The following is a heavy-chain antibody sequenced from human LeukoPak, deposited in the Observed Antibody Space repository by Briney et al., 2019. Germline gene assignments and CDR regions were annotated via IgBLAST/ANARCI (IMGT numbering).Heavy chain of an antibody. D-gene: IGHD5-24*01. CDR2: IYYSGST. J-gene: IGHJ4*02. V-gene: IGHV4-59*01. Sequence: SETLSLTCTVSGGSISSYYWSWIRQPPGKGLEWIRYIYYSGSTNYNPSLKSRVTISVDTSKNQFSLKLSSVTAADTAVYYCARARMATIRGYYFDYWGQGTLVTVSS. CDR3: ARARMATIRGYYFDY. CDR1: GGSISSYY.